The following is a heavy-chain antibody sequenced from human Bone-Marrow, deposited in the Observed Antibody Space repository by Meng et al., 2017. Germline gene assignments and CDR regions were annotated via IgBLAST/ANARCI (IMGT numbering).Heavy chain of an antibody. CDR1: GGTFSSYA. CDR3: ARDSLRSGWYRLYYYYYGMDV. D-gene: IGHD6-19*01. CDR2: IIPIFGTA. V-gene: IGHV1-69*06. Sequence: SVKVSCKASGGTFSSYAISWVRQAPGQGLEWMGGIIPIFGTANYAQKFQGRVTITADKSTSTAYMELSSLRSEDTAVYYCARDSLRSGWYRLYYYYYGMDVWGQGTTVTVSS. J-gene: IGHJ6*02.